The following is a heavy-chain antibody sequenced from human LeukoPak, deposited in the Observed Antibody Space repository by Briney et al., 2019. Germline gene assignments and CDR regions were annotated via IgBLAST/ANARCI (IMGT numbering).Heavy chain of an antibody. CDR3: ARGGYSSSWLEDY. D-gene: IGHD6-13*01. CDR1: GYTFTSYG. V-gene: IGHV1-18*01. Sequence: ASVKVSCKTSGYTFTSYGIGWVRQAPGQGLEWMGWINTYNANTNYAQKLQGRVTMTTDTSTNTAYMELSSLRSEDTAVYYCARGGYSSSWLEDYWGQGTLVTVSS. CDR2: INTYNANT. J-gene: IGHJ4*02.